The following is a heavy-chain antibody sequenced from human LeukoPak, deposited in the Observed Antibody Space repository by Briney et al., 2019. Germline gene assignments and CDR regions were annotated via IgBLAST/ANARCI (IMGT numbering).Heavy chain of an antibody. J-gene: IGHJ4*02. D-gene: IGHD7-27*01. CDR2: MSPNSGDT. CDR1: GYTFTSYD. V-gene: IGHV1-8*01. CDR3: ARGPPNWGYDY. Sequence: ASVKVSCKGSGYTFTSYDFNWVRQATGQRPEGMGWMSPNSGDTGYAQKFQDRVTMTRNTSISTAYMELSSLRSDDTAVYYCARGPPNWGYDYWGPGTLVTVSS.